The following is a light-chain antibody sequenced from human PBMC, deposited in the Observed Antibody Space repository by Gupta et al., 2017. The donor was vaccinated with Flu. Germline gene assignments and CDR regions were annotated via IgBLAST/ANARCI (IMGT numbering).Light chain of an antibody. CDR2: GNN. Sequence: QSVLTQPPSVSGAPGQRDTISCTGSSFDIGAGYDVHWYQQLPGTAPKLLIHGNNNRPSGVPDRFSGSKSGTSASLAITGLQAEDEGDYYCQTYDSSLSGAVFGGGTKLTVL. CDR3: QTYDSSLSGAV. J-gene: IGLJ3*02. CDR1: SFDIGAGYD. V-gene: IGLV1-40*01.